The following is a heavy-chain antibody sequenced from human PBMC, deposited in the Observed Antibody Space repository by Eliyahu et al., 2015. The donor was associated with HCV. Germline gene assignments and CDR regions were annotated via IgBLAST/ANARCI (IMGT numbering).Heavy chain of an antibody. CDR1: GYSISRGYY. D-gene: IGHD3-10*01. Sequence: QVQLQESGPGPVKPSETLSLTCAVPGYSISRGYYWGWVRQPPGKGXEWIGSMFRSGATKYNPSLRSRVTVSLDTSNNQFSLRLSSMTAADTAVYYCATLNTYNGQMVAAFENWGQGILVTVSS. CDR2: MFRSGAT. J-gene: IGHJ4*02. CDR3: ATLNTYNGQMVAAFEN. V-gene: IGHV4-38-2*01.